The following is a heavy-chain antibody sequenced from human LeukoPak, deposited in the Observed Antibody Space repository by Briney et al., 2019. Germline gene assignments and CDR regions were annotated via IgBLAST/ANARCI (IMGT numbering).Heavy chain of an antibody. V-gene: IGHV1-18*01. CDR2: INTYKGNT. D-gene: IGHD3-9*01. Sequence: ASVNLSCKASGYTFTSYCNSWVRQAPGQGLEWMGWINTYKGNTKYAQNVQGRVTMTTDTYTSTAYIEVRSLRSEDTAVYYCARDLVHHRLLATGYNWFDPWGQGTLVTVSS. CDR1: GYTFTSYC. J-gene: IGHJ5*02. CDR3: ARDLVHHRLLATGYNWFDP.